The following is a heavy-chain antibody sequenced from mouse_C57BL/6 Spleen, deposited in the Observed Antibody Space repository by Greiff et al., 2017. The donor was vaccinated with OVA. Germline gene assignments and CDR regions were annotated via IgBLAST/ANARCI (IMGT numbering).Heavy chain of an antibody. CDR1: GYTFTSYW. Sequence: QVQLQQPGAELVKPGASVKLSCKASGYTFTSYWMQWVKQRPGQGLEWIGEIDPSDSYTNYNQKFKGKATLTVDTSSSTAYMQLSSLTSEDSAVYYCTLWGRFAYWGQGTLVTVSA. J-gene: IGHJ3*01. D-gene: IGHD1-1*02. CDR2: IDPSDSYT. V-gene: IGHV1-50*01. CDR3: TLWGRFAY.